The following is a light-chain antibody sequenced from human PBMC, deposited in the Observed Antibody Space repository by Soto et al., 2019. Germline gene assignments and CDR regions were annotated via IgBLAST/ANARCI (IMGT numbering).Light chain of an antibody. V-gene: IGLV1-51*01. CDR2: DNN. CDR3: GTWDSSLSAGV. CDR1: DSNIGRNF. Sequence: QSVLTQPPSVSAAPGQKVTISCSGSDSNIGRNFVSWYQQFPGTAPKLLIYDNNKRPSGIPDRFSGSKSGTSATLGITGLQTGDEADYYCGTWDSSLSAGVFGSGTKLTV. J-gene: IGLJ1*01.